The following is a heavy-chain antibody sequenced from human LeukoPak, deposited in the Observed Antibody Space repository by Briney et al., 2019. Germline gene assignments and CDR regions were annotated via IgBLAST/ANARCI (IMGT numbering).Heavy chain of an antibody. J-gene: IGHJ4*02. V-gene: IGHV3-21*01. CDR2: ISSSSSYI. CDR1: GFTFSSYS. Sequence: GSLRLSCAASGFTFSSYSMNWVRQAPGKGLEWVSSISSSSSYIYYADSVKGRFTISRDNAKNSLYLQMNSLRAEDTAVYYCARDARYFDWPFDYWGQGTLATVSS. D-gene: IGHD3-9*01. CDR3: ARDARYFDWPFDY.